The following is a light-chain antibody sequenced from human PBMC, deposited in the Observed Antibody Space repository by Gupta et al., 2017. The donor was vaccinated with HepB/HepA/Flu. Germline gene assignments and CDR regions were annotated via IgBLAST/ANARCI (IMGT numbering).Light chain of an antibody. CDR3: QQYNNWPPIT. V-gene: IGKV3-15*01. CDR2: GAS. CDR1: KSVSRN. Sequence: EIVMTQSPATLSVSPGERATLSCRSSKSVSRNLSWYQQKPGQAPRLLIYGASTRATGIPARFSGSGSGTEFTLTISSLQSEDFAVYYCQQYNNWPPITCGQGTRLEIK. J-gene: IGKJ5*01.